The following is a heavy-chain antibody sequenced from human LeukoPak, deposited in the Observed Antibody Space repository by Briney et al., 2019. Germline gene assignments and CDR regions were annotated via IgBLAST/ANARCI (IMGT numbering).Heavy chain of an antibody. CDR2: IYPTDSDT. V-gene: IGHV5-51*01. J-gene: IGHJ6*02. CDR1: GYSFSNYW. CDR3: ARLRRDGYNWDQYYDTDV. Sequence: GESLKISCKGSGYSFSNYWIGWVRQMPGKGLELMGIIYPTDSDTRYSPSFQGQVTISADKSIGIAFLQWRSLKGSDSAMYYCARLRRDGYNWDQYYDTDVWGQGTTVTVSS. D-gene: IGHD5-24*01.